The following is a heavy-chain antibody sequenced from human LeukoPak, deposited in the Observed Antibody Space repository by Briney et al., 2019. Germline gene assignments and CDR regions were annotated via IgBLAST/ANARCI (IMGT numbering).Heavy chain of an antibody. CDR1: GYTYSDFY. D-gene: IGHD6-13*01. Sequence: ASVKVSCKASGYTYSDFYMHWVRQAPGQGLEWMGWINPNSGGTNYEQKFQGRVTMTRDTSISTAYMELSRLTSDDTALYYCARAIAAVDISLNNWGRGTLVTVSS. CDR2: INPNSGGT. V-gene: IGHV1-2*02. CDR3: ARAIAAVDISLNN. J-gene: IGHJ4*02.